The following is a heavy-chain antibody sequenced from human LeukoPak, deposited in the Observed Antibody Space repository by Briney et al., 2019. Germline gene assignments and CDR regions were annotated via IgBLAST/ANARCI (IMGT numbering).Heavy chain of an antibody. J-gene: IGHJ5*02. D-gene: IGHD3-22*01. Sequence: GGSLRLSCAASGFTVSSNYMSWVRRAPGKGLEWVSVIYSGGSTYYADSVKGRFTISRDNSKNTLYLQMNSLRAEDTAVYYCARSQGLGWFDPWGQGTLVTVSS. CDR1: GFTVSSNY. CDR3: ARSQGLGWFDP. CDR2: IYSGGST. V-gene: IGHV3-53*01.